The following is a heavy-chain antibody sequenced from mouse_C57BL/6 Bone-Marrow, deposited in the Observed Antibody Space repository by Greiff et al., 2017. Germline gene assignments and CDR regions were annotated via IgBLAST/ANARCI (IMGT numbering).Heavy chain of an antibody. J-gene: IGHJ1*03. CDR1: GFSLTSYG. Sequence: VQLQQSGPGLVQPSQSLSITCTVSGFSLTSYGVHWVRQSPGKGLAWLGVIWSGGSPDNNAAFISRLSISKDNSKSQVFFKMNSLQSDDTAIYYCARNSAVVSYWYFDVWGTGTTVTVSS. V-gene: IGHV2-2*01. CDR3: ARNSAVVSYWYFDV. D-gene: IGHD1-1*01. CDR2: IWSGGSP.